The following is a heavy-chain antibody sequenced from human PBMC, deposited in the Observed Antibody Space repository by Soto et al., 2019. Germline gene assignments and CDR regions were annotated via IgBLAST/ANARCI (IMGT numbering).Heavy chain of an antibody. V-gene: IGHV3-23*01. CDR1: GFTFSSYA. D-gene: IGHD3-9*01. J-gene: IGHJ6*02. CDR2: ISGSGGST. Sequence: LRLSCAASGFTFSSYAMSWVRQAPGKGLEWVSAISGSGGSTYYADSVKGRFTISRDNSKNTLYLQMNSLRAEDTAVYYCAKDLAYYDILTGYYTRYYYYGMDVWGQGTTVTVSS. CDR3: AKDLAYYDILTGYYTRYYYYGMDV.